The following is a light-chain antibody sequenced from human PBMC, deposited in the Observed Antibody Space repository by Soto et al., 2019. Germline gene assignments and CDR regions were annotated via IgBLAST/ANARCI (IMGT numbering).Light chain of an antibody. J-gene: IGKJ1*01. CDR1: QSVSSK. Sequence: EIVMAQSPATLSVSPGERATLSCRASQSVSSKLAWYQQKPGQAPRLLIYGASTRATGVPARFSGSGSGTEFTLTISSLQSEDFAVYYCQQYNNWPPITFGQGTKVEI. CDR3: QQYNNWPPIT. V-gene: IGKV3-15*01. CDR2: GAS.